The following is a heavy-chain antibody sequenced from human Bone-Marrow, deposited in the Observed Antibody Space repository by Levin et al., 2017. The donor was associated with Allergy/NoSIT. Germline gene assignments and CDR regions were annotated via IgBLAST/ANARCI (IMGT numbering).Heavy chain of an antibody. CDR3: ARGRGFSSSWYWGF. CDR1: GYTFTTYW. V-gene: IGHV5-51*01. Sequence: GESLKISCKTSGYTFTTYWIGWMRQVPGKGLEWMGVIYPTDSDARYSPSFQGQVTFSVDKSINTAYLQWTSPKATDTAVYYCARGRGFSSSWYWGFWGQGTLVTVSS. CDR2: IYPTDSDA. D-gene: IGHD6-13*01. J-gene: IGHJ4*02.